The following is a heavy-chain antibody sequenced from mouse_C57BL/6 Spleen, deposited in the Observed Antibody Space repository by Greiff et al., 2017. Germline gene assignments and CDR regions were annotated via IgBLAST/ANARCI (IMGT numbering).Heavy chain of an antibody. CDR2: IDPETGGT. J-gene: IGHJ3*01. CDR1: GYTFTDYE. V-gene: IGHV1-15*01. D-gene: IGHD2-3*01. CDR3: TRWLLIPFAY. Sequence: QVQLQQSGAELVRPGASVTLSCKASGYTFTDYEMHWVKQTPVHGLEWIGAIDPETGGTAYNQKFKGKAILTADKSSSTAYMELRSLTSEDSAVYYCTRWLLIPFAYWGQGTLVTVSA.